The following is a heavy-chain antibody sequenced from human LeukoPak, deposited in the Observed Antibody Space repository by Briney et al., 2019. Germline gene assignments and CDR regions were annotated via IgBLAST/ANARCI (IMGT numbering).Heavy chain of an antibody. CDR1: GFTFDDYA. Sequence: PGGSLRLPCAASGFTFDDYAMHWVRQAPGKGLEWLSLTSWDGGSTYYADSVKGRFTISRDNSKNSLYLQMNSLRAEDTALYYCAKDSSRSAARLDYWGQGTLDTVSS. V-gene: IGHV3-43D*04. J-gene: IGHJ4*02. CDR3: AKDSSRSAARLDY. D-gene: IGHD6-6*01. CDR2: TSWDGGST.